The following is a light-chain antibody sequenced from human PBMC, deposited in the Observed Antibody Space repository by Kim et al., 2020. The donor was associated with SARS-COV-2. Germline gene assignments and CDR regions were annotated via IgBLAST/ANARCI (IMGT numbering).Light chain of an antibody. V-gene: IGKV1-5*03. CDR1: QSISSW. Sequence: DIQMTQSPSTLSASVGDRVTITCRASQSISSWVAWYQQKPGKAPKFLIYKASNLEGGVPSRFSGSGSGTEFTLTINSLQPDDFATYYCQQYNTYPITFGQGTRLEIK. CDR3: QQYNTYPIT. CDR2: KAS. J-gene: IGKJ5*01.